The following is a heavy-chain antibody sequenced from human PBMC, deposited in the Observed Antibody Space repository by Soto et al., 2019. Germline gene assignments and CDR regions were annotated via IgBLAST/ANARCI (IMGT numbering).Heavy chain of an antibody. CDR2: IYYSGRT. V-gene: IGHV4-30-4*01. D-gene: IGHD5-18*01. Sequence: QVQLQESGPGLVKPSQTLSLTCTVSGGSISSGDYYWSWIRQPPGKGLEWIGYIYYSGRTYYNPSLNGRVTISVDTSKSQFSLKLSSVTAADTAVYYCASNSYGYTLYDYWGQGTLVTVSS. CDR3: ASNSYGYTLYDY. CDR1: GGSISSGDYY. J-gene: IGHJ4*02.